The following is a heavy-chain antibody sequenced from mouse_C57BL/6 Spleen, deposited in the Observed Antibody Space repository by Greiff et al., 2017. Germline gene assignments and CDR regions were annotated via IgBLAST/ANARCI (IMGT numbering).Heavy chain of an antibody. Sequence: VQLQQSGAELVKPGASVKLSCTASGYTFTEYTIHWVKQRSGQGLEWIGWFYPGSGSIKYNEKFKDKDTLTADKSSSTVYMELRRLTSEDSAVYFCARHEFLQYYGNSPVAYWGQGTLVTVSA. J-gene: IGHJ3*01. V-gene: IGHV1-62-2*01. CDR2: FYPGSGSI. CDR3: ARHEFLQYYGNSPVAY. D-gene: IGHD1-1*01. CDR1: GYTFTEYT.